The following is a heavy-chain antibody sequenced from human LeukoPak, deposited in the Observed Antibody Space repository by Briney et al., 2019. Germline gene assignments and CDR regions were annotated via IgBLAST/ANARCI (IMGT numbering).Heavy chain of an antibody. D-gene: IGHD1-26*01. V-gene: IGHV4-59*08. CDR1: GGSISSYY. CDR3: ARRAGSWFDP. J-gene: IGHJ5*02. Sequence: SETLSLTRTVSGGSISSYYWSWIRQPPGKGLEWIGYIYYSGSTNYNPSLKSRVTISVDASKNQFSLKLSSVTAADTAVYYCARRAGSWFDPWGQGTLVTVSS. CDR2: IYYSGST.